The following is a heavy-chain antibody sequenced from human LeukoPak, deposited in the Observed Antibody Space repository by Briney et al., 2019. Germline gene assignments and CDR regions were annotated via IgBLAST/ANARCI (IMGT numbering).Heavy chain of an antibody. D-gene: IGHD3-22*01. CDR2: ISGSGGST. CDR1: GFTFSSYA. J-gene: IGHJ3*02. V-gene: IGHV3-23*01. CDR3: ARRKYYYDSSGYSDAFDI. Sequence: PGGSLRLSCAASGFTFSSYAMSWVRQAPGKGLEWVSAISGSGGSTYYADSVKGRFTISRDNSKNTLYLQMNSLRAEDTAVYYCARRKYYYDSSGYSDAFDIWGQGTMVTVSS.